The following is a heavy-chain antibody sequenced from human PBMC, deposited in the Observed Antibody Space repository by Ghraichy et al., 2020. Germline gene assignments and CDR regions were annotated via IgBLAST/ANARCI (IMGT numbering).Heavy chain of an antibody. CDR1: GGSISSSSYY. CDR2: IYYSGST. CDR3: ARHMGGSSNYYYYGMDV. V-gene: IGHV4-39*01. D-gene: IGHD6-6*01. Sequence: ESLNISCTVSGGSISSSSYYWGWIRQPPGKGLEWIGSIYYSGSTYYNPSLKSRVTISVDTSKNQFSLKLSSVTAADTAVYYCARHMGGSSNYYYYGMDVWGQGTTVTVSS. J-gene: IGHJ6*02.